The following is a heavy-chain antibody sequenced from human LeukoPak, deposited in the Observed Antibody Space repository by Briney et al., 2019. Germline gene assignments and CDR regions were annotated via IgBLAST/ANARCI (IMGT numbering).Heavy chain of an antibody. CDR1: GGSISSSSYY. Sequence: SETLSLTCTVSGGSISSSSYYWGWIRQPPGKGLEWIGSMSYSGSTYYNPSLKSRVTISVDTSKNQISLRLSSVTAADTAIYYCARGNSDRFPPYMDYWGQGILVIVSS. CDR2: MSYSGST. J-gene: IGHJ4*02. CDR3: ARGNSDRFPPYMDY. V-gene: IGHV4-39*07. D-gene: IGHD2-21*01.